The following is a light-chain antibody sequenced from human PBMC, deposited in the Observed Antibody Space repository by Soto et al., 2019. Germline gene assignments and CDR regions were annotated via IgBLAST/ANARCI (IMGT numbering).Light chain of an antibody. J-gene: IGKJ4*01. V-gene: IGKV1-33*01. CDR1: QDISKY. Sequence: DIQMTQSPSSLSASVGDRVTLTCQASQDISKYLNWYQQKPGKAPKLLIHDTSVLKTGVPSRFIGTRSGTDFNFTITSLQPDDLATYYCHQFDTLPGTFGGGTKVEIK. CDR2: DTS. CDR3: HQFDTLPGT.